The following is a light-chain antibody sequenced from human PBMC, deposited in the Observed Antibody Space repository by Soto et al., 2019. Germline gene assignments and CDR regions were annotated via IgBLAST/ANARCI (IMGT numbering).Light chain of an antibody. J-gene: IGKJ1*01. CDR1: QDIRND. Sequence: AIQMTQSPSSLSASVGDRVTITCRASQDIRNDLAWYQQKPGQAPHLLVFAAFNLQSGVPSRFSGGGSGTHFTLTISSLQPDDFATYYCLQYYNFSWTFGQGTKVDIK. CDR3: LQYYNFSWT. CDR2: AAF. V-gene: IGKV1-6*01.